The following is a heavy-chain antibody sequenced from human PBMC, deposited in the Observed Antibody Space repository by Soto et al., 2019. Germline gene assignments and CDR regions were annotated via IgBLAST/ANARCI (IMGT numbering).Heavy chain of an antibody. J-gene: IGHJ2*01. Sequence: EVQLVESGGGLVKPGGSLRLSCAASGFTFSSYSMNWVRQAPGKGLEWVSSISSSSSYIYYADSVKGRFTISRDNAKNSLYLQMNSLRAEDTAVYYCARLDYGDYSWYFDIWGRGTLVTVSS. D-gene: IGHD4-17*01. V-gene: IGHV3-21*01. CDR1: GFTFSSYS. CDR2: ISSSSSYI. CDR3: ARLDYGDYSWYFDI.